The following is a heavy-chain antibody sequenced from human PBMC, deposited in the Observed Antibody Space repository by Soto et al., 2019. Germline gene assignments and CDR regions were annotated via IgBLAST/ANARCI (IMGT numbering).Heavy chain of an antibody. J-gene: IGHJ6*02. V-gene: IGHV4-59*02. CDR2: VHHSGAS. Sequence: SETLSLTCTVSGGSVNSFYWSWVRQSPGKGLEWIGYVHHSGASNYNPSLASRVTLSVDTSKNQLSLKLTSVTAADTAVYYCARSHPNTIFGALPSFGVDVWGQGTTVTVSS. CDR1: GGSVNSFY. CDR3: ARSHPNTIFGALPSFGVDV. D-gene: IGHD3-3*01.